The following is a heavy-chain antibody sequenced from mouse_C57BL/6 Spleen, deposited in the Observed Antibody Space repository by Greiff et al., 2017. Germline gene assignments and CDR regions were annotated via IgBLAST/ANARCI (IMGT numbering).Heavy chain of an antibody. CDR1: GYTFTDYY. CDR3: ASLGAMDY. CDR2: INPNNGGT. Sequence: EVQLQQSGPELVKPGASVKISCKASGYTFTDYYMNWVKQSHGKSLEWIGDINPNNGGTSYNQKFKGKATLPVDKSSSTAYMDLRSLTSEDSAVYYCASLGAMDYWGQGTSVTVSS. V-gene: IGHV1-26*01. J-gene: IGHJ4*01. D-gene: IGHD4-1*01.